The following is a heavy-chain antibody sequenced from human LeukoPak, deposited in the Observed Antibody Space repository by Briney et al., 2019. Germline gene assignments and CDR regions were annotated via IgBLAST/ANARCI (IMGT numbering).Heavy chain of an antibody. CDR2: IIPILGIA. J-gene: IGHJ4*02. CDR1: GGTFSSYA. D-gene: IGHD5-12*01. CDR3: ASSPLRGYSGYDSNY. Sequence: SVKVSCKASGGTFSSYAISWVRQAPGQGLEWMGRIIPILGIANYAQKFQGRVTITADKSTSTAYMELSSLRSEDTAVYYCASSPLRGYSGYDSNYWGQRTLVTVSS. V-gene: IGHV1-69*04.